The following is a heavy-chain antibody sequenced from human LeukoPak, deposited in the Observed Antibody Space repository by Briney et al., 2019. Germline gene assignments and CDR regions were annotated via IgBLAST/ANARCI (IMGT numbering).Heavy chain of an antibody. CDR2: FDPEGAQT. Sequence: ASVKVSCKVSGYPLTEVSIHWVRQVPGKGLEWMGGFDPEGAQTIYAPKFQGRVTMTGDTSTDTAYMGLSSLTSEDTAVYYCAKVMGFYFYYMHVWGTGTTVTVSS. V-gene: IGHV1-24*01. J-gene: IGHJ6*03. CDR3: AKVMGFYFYYMHV. CDR1: GYPLTEVS.